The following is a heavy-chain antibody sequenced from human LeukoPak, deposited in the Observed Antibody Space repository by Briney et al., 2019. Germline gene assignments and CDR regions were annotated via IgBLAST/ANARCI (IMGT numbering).Heavy chain of an antibody. Sequence: GGSLRLSCAASGFTFSSYWMSWVRQAPGKGLEWVANLKQDGSEKYYVDSVKGRFTISRDNAKNSLYLQMNSLRAEDTAVYYCARDYYDYVWGSYRHFDYWGQGTLVTVSS. CDR2: LKQDGSEK. CDR3: ARDYYDYVWGSYRHFDY. V-gene: IGHV3-7*03. J-gene: IGHJ4*02. CDR1: GFTFSSYW. D-gene: IGHD3-16*02.